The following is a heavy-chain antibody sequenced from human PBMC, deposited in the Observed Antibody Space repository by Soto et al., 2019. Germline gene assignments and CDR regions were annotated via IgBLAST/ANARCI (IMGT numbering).Heavy chain of an antibody. D-gene: IGHD2-15*01. CDR3: AKWVAAEDNFDY. V-gene: IGHV3-30*18. J-gene: IGHJ4*02. CDR2: ISYDGSNK. CDR1: GFTFSSYG. Sequence: QVQLVESGGGVVQPGRSLRLSCAASGFTFSSYGMHWVRQAPGKGLEWVAVISYDGSNKYYADSVKGRFTISRDNFKNTLYLQMNSLRAEDTAVYYCAKWVAAEDNFDYWGQGTLVTVSS.